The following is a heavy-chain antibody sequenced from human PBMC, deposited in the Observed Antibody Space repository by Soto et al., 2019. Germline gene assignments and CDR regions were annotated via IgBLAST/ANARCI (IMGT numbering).Heavy chain of an antibody. CDR3: AKNSAATIRVGFDY. CDR1: GFTFATYT. V-gene: IGHV3-23*01. D-gene: IGHD6-25*01. Sequence: EVQLLESGGGLVQPGGSLGLSCAASGFTFATYTMSWVRQTPGKGLEWVSAITGSDGRTYYADSVKGRFTNSRDNSKNTLYLQMNSLGAEDTAVYYCAKNSAATIRVGFDYWGQGTLVTVSS. CDR2: ITGSDGRT. J-gene: IGHJ4*02.